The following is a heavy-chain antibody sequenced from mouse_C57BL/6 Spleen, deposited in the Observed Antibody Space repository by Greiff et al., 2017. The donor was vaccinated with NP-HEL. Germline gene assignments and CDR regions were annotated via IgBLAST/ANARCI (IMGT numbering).Heavy chain of an antibody. CDR2: IYPGDGDT. J-gene: IGHJ3*01. Sequence: VQLHQSGPELVKPGASVKISCKASGYAFSSSWMNWVKQRPGKGLEWIGRIYPGDGDTNYNGKFKGKATLTADKSSSTAYMQLSSLTSEDSAVYFCARNGYDGYYAYWGQGTLVTVSA. D-gene: IGHD2-3*01. CDR3: ARNGYDGYYAY. CDR1: GYAFSSSW. V-gene: IGHV1-82*01.